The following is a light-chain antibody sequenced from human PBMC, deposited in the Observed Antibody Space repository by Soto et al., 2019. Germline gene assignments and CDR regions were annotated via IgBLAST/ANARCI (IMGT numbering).Light chain of an antibody. CDR3: LLCYSAARLGV. Sequence: QAVVTQEPSLTVSPGGTVTLTCGSTTGAVTSGHYPYWFQQRPGHAPRTLIYDTNNKHSWTPARFSGSLPRGKAALTLSGAQPEDEAEYYCLLCYSAARLGVFGGGTKVTVL. CDR2: DTN. CDR1: TGAVTSGHY. V-gene: IGLV7-46*01. J-gene: IGLJ3*02.